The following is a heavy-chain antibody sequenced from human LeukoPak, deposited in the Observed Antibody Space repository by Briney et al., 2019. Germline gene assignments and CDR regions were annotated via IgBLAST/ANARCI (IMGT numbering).Heavy chain of an antibody. Sequence: ASVTVSCTASGYTFTSYGISWVRQAPGQGLEWMGWISAYNGNTNYAQKLQGRVTMTTDTSTSTAYMELRSLRSDDTAVYYCARGITMVRGVKSVARFDPWGQGTLVTVSS. CDR3: ARGITMVRGVKSVARFDP. J-gene: IGHJ5*02. CDR1: GYTFTSYG. CDR2: ISAYNGNT. D-gene: IGHD3-10*01. V-gene: IGHV1-18*04.